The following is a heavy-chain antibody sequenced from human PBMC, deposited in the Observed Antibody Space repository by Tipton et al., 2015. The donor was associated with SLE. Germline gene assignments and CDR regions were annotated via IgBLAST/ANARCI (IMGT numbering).Heavy chain of an antibody. Sequence: TLSLTCTVSVGSTSSYYWSWIRQPAGGGLEWIGRIYTNENTNYNPSLKSRVTMSVDTSKNHFSLKPSSLTAADTAVYYCAREFLNPVTTVHYYFDLWGRGTLVTVSS. CDR3: AREFLNPVTTVHYYFDL. CDR2: IYTNENT. D-gene: IGHD4-11*01. J-gene: IGHJ2*01. V-gene: IGHV4-4*07. CDR1: VGSTSSYY.